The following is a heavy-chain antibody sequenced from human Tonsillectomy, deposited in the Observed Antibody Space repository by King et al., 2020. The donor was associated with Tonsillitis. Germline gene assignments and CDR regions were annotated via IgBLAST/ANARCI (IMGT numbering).Heavy chain of an antibody. CDR2: IKSKAYGETT. V-gene: IGHV3-49*04. CDR1: GFPFGEYA. CDR3: TRGCLGESRGDY. D-gene: IGHD3-16*01. J-gene: IGHJ4*02. Sequence: VQLVESGGGLVPPGRSLRLSCTASGFPFGEYAVTWVRQAPGKGLEWVGLIKSKAYGETTEYAASVKDRFILSRDDSESIAYLQMNSLKIEDTAVYYCTRGCLGESRGDYWGQGTLVTVSS.